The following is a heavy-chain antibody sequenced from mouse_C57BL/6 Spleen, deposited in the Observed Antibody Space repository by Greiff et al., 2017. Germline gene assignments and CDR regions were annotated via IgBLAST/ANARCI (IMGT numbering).Heavy chain of an antibody. CDR1: GYTFTSYW. D-gene: IGHD2-5*01. V-gene: IGHV1-53*01. Sequence: QVQLQQPGTELVKPGASVKLSCKASGYTFTSYWMHGVKQRPGQGLEWIGNINPSNGGNNYNEKFKSKATLTVDKSSSTAYMQLSSPTSEDSAVYYCAKHSTPYYFDYWGQGTTLTVSS. CDR2: INPSNGGN. J-gene: IGHJ2*01. CDR3: AKHSTPYYFDY.